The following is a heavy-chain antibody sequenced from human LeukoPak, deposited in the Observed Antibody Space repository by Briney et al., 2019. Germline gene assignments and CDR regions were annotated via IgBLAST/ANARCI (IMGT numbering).Heavy chain of an antibody. CDR2: TYYRSKWFN. CDR3: ARVSGYDSSWFDP. CDR1: GDSVSSNRAA. J-gene: IGHJ5*02. Sequence: SQTLSLTCAISGDSVSSNRAAWNWIRQSPSRGLEWLGRTYYRSKWFNDYAVSVKSRITINPDTSNNQFSLQLNSVTPDDTAVYYCARVSGYDSSWFDPWGQGTLVTVSS. V-gene: IGHV6-1*01. D-gene: IGHD5-12*01.